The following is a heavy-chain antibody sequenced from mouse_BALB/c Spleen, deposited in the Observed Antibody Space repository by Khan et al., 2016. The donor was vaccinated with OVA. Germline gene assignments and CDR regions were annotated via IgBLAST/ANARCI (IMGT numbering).Heavy chain of an antibody. J-gene: IGHJ4*01. CDR2: IWSDGST. D-gene: IGHD2-12*01. Sequence: QVQLKQSGPGLVAPSQSLSITCTISGFSLTNYGVHWVRQPPGKGLEWLVVIWSDGSTTDNSDLKSRLSISKDNSKSQVFLKMNSLQLDDTAMYDCATQPYYNYYIMDYWGQGISVTVSS. V-gene: IGHV2-6-1*01. CDR3: ATQPYYNYYIMDY. CDR1: GFSLTNYG.